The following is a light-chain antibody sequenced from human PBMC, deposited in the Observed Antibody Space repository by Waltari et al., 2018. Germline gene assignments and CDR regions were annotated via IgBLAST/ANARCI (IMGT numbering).Light chain of an antibody. Sequence: EIVLTQSPATLSLSPGERATLSCRASQSVSSYLAWYQQKPGQAPRLLIYDASNRATGIPARFSGSGSGTDFTLTISSLEPEDFAVYYCQQRSLFGGGTKVGIK. CDR3: QQRSL. J-gene: IGKJ4*01. CDR2: DAS. CDR1: QSVSSY. V-gene: IGKV3-11*01.